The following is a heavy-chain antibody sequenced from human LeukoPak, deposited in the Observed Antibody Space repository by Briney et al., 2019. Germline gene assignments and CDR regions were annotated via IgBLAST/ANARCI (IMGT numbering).Heavy chain of an antibody. V-gene: IGHV4-59*01. CDR2: IYYSGST. CDR1: GGSISSYY. D-gene: IGHD5-24*01. J-gene: IGHJ5*02. CDR3: ARQGEMDNWFDP. Sequence: PSETLSLTCTVSGGSISSYYWSWIRQPPGKGLEWIGYIYYSGSTNYSPSLKSRVTISVDTSKNQFSLKLSSVTAADTAVYYCARQGEMDNWFDPWGQGTLVTVSS.